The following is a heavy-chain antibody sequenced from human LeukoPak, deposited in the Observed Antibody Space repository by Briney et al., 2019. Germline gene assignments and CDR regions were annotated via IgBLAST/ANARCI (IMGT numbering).Heavy chain of an antibody. Sequence: VASVKVSCKASGYTFTSYGISWVRQAPGQGLEWMGWINAGNGNTKYSQKFQGRVTITRDTSASTAYMELSSLRSEDTAVYYCARDRGYYGSSLDYWGQGTLVTVSS. J-gene: IGHJ4*02. V-gene: IGHV1-3*01. CDR2: INAGNGNT. CDR1: GYTFTSYG. D-gene: IGHD3-10*01. CDR3: ARDRGYYGSSLDY.